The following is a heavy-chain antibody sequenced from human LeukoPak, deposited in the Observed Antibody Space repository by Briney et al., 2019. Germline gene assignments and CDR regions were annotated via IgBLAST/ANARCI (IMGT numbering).Heavy chain of an antibody. V-gene: IGHV3-21*01. CDR3: ARYCSGGSCYSGFYYYYGMDV. J-gene: IGHJ6*02. CDR2: ISRSSSYI. D-gene: IGHD2-15*01. CDR1: RFTFSSYS. Sequence: KTGGSLRLSCAASRFTFSSYSMNWVRQAPGKGLEWVSSISRSSSYIYYADSVKGRFTLSRDNATNSLYLQMNRLRAEDTAVYYCARYCSGGSCYSGFYYYYGMDVWGQGTTVTVSS.